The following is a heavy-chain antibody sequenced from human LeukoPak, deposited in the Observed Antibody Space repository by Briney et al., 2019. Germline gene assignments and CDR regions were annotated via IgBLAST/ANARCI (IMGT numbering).Heavy chain of an antibody. Sequence: NPGGSLRLSCAASGFSFDRYAVHWVRQVPGKGLEWVSGISWNSGNIGYADSVEGRFTLSRDNAKNSLYLQMYSLRAEDTALYYCTKTGTYSSSSGYIDSWGQGTLVTVSS. J-gene: IGHJ4*02. CDR3: TKTGTYSSSSGYIDS. CDR1: GFSFDRYA. CDR2: ISWNSGNI. D-gene: IGHD6-6*01. V-gene: IGHV3-9*01.